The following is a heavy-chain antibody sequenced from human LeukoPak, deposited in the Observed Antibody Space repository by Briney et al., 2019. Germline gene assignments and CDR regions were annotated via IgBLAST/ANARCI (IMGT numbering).Heavy chain of an antibody. V-gene: IGHV3-23*01. J-gene: IGHJ4*02. Sequence: GGSLRLSCAVSGLTFSRYAMSWVRQAPGKGLEWVSAISESGSGTYYADSVKGRFTISRDNSKDTLSLQMNSLRAEDTAVYYCARDDPYSSGGNFDYWGQGTLVTVSS. D-gene: IGHD6-19*01. CDR2: ISESGSGT. CDR1: GLTFSRYA. CDR3: ARDDPYSSGGNFDY.